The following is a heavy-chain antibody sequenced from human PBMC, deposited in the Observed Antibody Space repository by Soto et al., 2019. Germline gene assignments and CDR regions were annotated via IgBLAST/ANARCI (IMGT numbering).Heavy chain of an antibody. J-gene: IGHJ4*02. CDR1: GVSLSSIGVA. D-gene: IGHD1-1*01. CDR2: LYWNDDR. V-gene: IGHV2-5*01. CDR3: AHSASFTCCYYFDS. Sequence: SGPTLVNPTHTLTLTCTFSGVSLSSIGVAVGWIRQPPGKALEWLALLYWNDDRRYSPSLKSRLTITKDTSKNQVVLTMTNMERSWKATYYCAHSASFTCCYYFDSWGQGNLVAVSS.